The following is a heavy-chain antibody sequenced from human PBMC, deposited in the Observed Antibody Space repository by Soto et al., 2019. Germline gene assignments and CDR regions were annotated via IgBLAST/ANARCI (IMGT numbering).Heavy chain of an antibody. Sequence: GGSLRLSCAASGFPFSIYIMNWVRQASGKGLEWVSTITSNTEYYADSVKGRFSISRVNSENTVHLQMNGLRVEDTAVYFCTKEVNYDFWNYFGMDGWGRGTTVTVSS. D-gene: IGHD3-3*01. CDR2: ITSNTE. J-gene: IGHJ6*02. CDR3: TKEVNYDFWNYFGMDG. CDR1: GFPFSIYI. V-gene: IGHV3-21*04.